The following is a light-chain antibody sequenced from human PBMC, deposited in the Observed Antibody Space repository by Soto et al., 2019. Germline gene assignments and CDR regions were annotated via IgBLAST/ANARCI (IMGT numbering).Light chain of an antibody. Sequence: AIQLTQSPSPLSASVGDRVTITCRASQGISSALAWYQQKPGTGPKLLIYDASSLESGIPSRFRGSGSGTDFTLTISSLQPEDFATYYCHQFNSYPRTFGGETTVEIK. CDR2: DAS. J-gene: IGKJ4*01. V-gene: IGKV1-13*02. CDR1: QGISSA. CDR3: HQFNSYPRT.